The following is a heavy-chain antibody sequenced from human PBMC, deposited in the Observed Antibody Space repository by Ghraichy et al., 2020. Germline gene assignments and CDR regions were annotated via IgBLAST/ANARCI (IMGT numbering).Heavy chain of an antibody. CDR3: AKNSGDSSYSGPQY. CDR1: GFTFAGYG. V-gene: IGHV3-23*01. Sequence: GSLRLSCAASGFTFAGYGMSWVRQAPGKGPEWVSVLSGGGDTTFYADSVKGRFTISRDNSRNIVYLEMNSLRAEDTAIYYCAKNSGDSSYSGPQYWGQGTLVTVSS. J-gene: IGHJ4*02. CDR2: LSGGGDTT. D-gene: IGHD2-15*01.